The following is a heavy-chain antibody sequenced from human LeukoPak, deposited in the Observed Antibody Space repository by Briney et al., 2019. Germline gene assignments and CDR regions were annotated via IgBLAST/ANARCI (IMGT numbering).Heavy chain of an antibody. CDR2: ISGSGGST. V-gene: IGHV3-23*01. D-gene: IGHD5-24*01. Sequence: PGGSLRLSCAASGFTFSSYAMSWVRQAPGKGLECVSAISGSGGSTYYADSVKGRFTISRDNSKNTLYLQMNSLRAEDTAVYYCAKDRSPGWHSLLVGFDYWGQGTLVTVSS. J-gene: IGHJ4*02. CDR1: GFTFSSYA. CDR3: AKDRSPGWHSLLVGFDY.